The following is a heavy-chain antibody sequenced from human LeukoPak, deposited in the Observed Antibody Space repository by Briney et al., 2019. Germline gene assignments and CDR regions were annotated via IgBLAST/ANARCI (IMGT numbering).Heavy chain of an antibody. CDR1: GYSISSGYY. CDR3: ARDRGMSDYALPNYMDV. Sequence: PETLSLTCTVSGYSISSGYYWGWIRQPPVKGLEWIGSIYHSGSTYYNPSLKSRVTISVDTSKNQFSLKLSSVTAADTAVYYCARDRGMSDYALPNYMDVWGKGTTVTVSS. CDR2: IYHSGST. D-gene: IGHD3-16*01. V-gene: IGHV4-38-2*02. J-gene: IGHJ6*03.